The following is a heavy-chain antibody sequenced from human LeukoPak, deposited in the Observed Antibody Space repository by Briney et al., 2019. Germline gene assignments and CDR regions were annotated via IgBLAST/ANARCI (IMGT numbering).Heavy chain of an antibody. CDR3: ARDRGPYSSSWRSGYYYYYGMDV. CDR2: IYYSGST. D-gene: IGHD6-13*01. CDR1: GGSISSYY. V-gene: IGHV4-59*01. J-gene: IGHJ6*02. Sequence: SETLSLTCTVSGGSISSYYWSWIRQPPGKGLEWIGYIYYSGSTNYNPSLKSRVTISVDTSKNQFSLKLSSVTAADTAVYYCARDRGPYSSSWRSGYYYYYGMDVWGQGTTVTVSS.